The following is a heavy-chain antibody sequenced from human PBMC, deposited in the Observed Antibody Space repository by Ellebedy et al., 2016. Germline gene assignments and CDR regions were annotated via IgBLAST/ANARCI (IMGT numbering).Heavy chain of an antibody. CDR2: IWNDSSNR. J-gene: IGHJ4*02. Sequence: GESLKISXAASGFIFTDYAMHWVRQAPGKSPEWVAVIWNDSSNRYYADSVKGRFTISRDNSKNILYLQMSSLSVDDSAVYFCATDRARVTIFGTGFENWGQGTLVTVSS. D-gene: IGHD3-3*01. CDR3: ATDRARVTIFGTGFEN. V-gene: IGHV3-33*01. CDR1: GFIFTDYA.